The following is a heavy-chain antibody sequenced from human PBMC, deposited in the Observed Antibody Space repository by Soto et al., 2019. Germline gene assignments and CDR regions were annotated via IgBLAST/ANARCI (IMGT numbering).Heavy chain of an antibody. CDR1: GGTFTSYD. CDR3: ARYLYSSSGYYFDY. CDR2: MNPNSGNT. V-gene: IGHV1-8*01. Sequence: ASVKVSCKASGGTFTSYDINWVRQATGQGLEWMGWMNPNSGNTGYAQKFQGRVTMTRNTSISTAYMELSSLRSEDTAVYYCARYLYSSSGYYFDYWGQGTLVTVSS. D-gene: IGHD6-6*01. J-gene: IGHJ4*02.